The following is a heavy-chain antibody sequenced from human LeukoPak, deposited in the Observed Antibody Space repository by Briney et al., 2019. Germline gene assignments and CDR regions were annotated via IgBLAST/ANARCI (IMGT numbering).Heavy chain of an antibody. J-gene: IGHJ3*02. CDR3: AREGVVLMVYGFDI. CDR2: ISSSGSNK. Sequence: GGSLRLSCAASGFTFSSYAMSWVRQAPGKGLEWVSYISSSGSNKYYADSVKGRFTISRDNAKNSLYLQMNSLRAEDTAVYYCAREGVVLMVYGFDIWGQGTMVTASS. CDR1: GFTFSSYA. V-gene: IGHV3-48*04. D-gene: IGHD2-8*01.